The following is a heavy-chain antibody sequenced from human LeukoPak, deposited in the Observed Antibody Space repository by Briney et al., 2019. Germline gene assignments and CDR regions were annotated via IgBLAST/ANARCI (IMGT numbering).Heavy chain of an antibody. J-gene: IGHJ4*02. D-gene: IGHD5-12*01. V-gene: IGHV3-30*14. Sequence: GGSLRLSCAASGFTFSSYAMHWVRQAPGKGLEWVAVISYDGSNKYYADSVKGRFTISRDDSKNTLYLQMNSLRAEDTAVYYCARGPSGYHNTGGQGTLVTVSS. CDR1: GFTFSSYA. CDR3: ARGPSGYHNT. CDR2: ISYDGSNK.